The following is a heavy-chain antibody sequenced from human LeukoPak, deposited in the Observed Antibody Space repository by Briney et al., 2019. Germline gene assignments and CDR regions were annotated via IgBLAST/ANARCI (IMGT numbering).Heavy chain of an antibody. Sequence: GGSLRLSCAASGFTFSSYGMHWVRQAPGKGLEWVAVISYDGSNKYYADSVKGRFTISRDNSKNTLYLQMNSLRAEDTAVYYCARDLLYYDSSGLTLAFDYWGQGTLVTVSS. CDR2: ISYDGSNK. J-gene: IGHJ4*02. CDR3: ARDLLYYDSSGLTLAFDY. V-gene: IGHV3-30*03. D-gene: IGHD3-22*01. CDR1: GFTFSSYG.